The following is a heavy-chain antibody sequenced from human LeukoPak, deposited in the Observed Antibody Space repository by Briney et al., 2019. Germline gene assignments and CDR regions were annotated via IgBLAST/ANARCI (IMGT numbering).Heavy chain of an antibody. CDR2: ISWNSYST. CDR3: AKVPSGGPPDF. Sequence: ESGGSLRLSCVASGFTFDDYGIHWVRQAPGKGLEWVSGISWNSYSTDYADSVKGRFAISRDNAKNSVFLQMNSLRAEDTALYYCAKVPSGGPPDFWGQGTLVTASS. CDR1: GFTFDDYG. J-gene: IGHJ4*02. V-gene: IGHV3-9*01. D-gene: IGHD3-10*01.